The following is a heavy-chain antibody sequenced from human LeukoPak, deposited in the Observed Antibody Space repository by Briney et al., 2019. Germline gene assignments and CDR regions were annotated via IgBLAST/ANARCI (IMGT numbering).Heavy chain of an antibody. CDR2: INPSGGST. D-gene: IGHD6-6*01. Sequence: ASVKVSCKASGYTFTSYYMHWVRQAPGQGLEWMGIINPSGGSTSYAQKFQGRVTMTRDTSTSTVYMELSSLRSEDTAVYYCARAGIAAHPYNWFDPWGQGTLVTVSS. V-gene: IGHV1-46*01. CDR3: ARAGIAAHPYNWFDP. J-gene: IGHJ5*02. CDR1: GYTFTSYY.